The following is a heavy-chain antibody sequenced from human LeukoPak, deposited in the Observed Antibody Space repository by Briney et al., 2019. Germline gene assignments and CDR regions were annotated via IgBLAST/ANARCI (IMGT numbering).Heavy chain of an antibody. CDR3: ASFGSNYDILTGDY. J-gene: IGHJ4*02. CDR2: INWNSGST. D-gene: IGHD3-9*01. V-gene: IGHV3-20*04. Sequence: RPGGSLRLSCAASGFTFDDYGMSWVRQAPGKGLEWVSGINWNSGSTGYADSVKGRFTISRDNAKNSLYLQMNSLRAEDTALYYCASFGSNYDILTGDYWGQGTLVTVSS. CDR1: GFTFDDYG.